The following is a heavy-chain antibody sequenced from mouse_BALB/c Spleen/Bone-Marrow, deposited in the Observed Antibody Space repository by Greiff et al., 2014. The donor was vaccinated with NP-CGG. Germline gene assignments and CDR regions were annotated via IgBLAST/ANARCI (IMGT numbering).Heavy chain of an antibody. Sequence: VQLQQSGAELARPGASVKLSCKASGYTFTSYWMQRVKQRPGQGLEWIGAIYPGDGDTRYTQKFKGKATLTADKSSSTAYMQLSSLASEDSAVYYGARGDYDYDDWFAYWGQGTLVTVSA. CDR2: IYPGDGDT. J-gene: IGHJ3*01. CDR3: ARGDYDYDDWFAY. V-gene: IGHV1-87*01. CDR1: GYTFTSYW. D-gene: IGHD2-4*01.